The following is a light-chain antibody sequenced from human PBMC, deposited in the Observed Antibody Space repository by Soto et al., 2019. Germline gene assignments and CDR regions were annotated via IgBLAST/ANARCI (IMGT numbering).Light chain of an antibody. Sequence: EIVLTQSPATLSLSPGERATLSCRASQSVSSYLAWYQQKPGQAPWLLIYDASNRAGGVPPRFSGSGSGTDFTLTISSLEPEDFAVYYCQQRSNWPSLTFGQGTRLEIK. J-gene: IGKJ5*01. CDR3: QQRSNWPSLT. V-gene: IGKV3-11*01. CDR1: QSVSSY. CDR2: DAS.